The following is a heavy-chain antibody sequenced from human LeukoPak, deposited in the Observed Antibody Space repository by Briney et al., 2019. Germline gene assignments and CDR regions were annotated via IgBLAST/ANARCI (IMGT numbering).Heavy chain of an antibody. Sequence: GGCLRLSCAASGFTFSSYWMNWVRQAPGKGLEWVSGMSGSGGSTYYADSVKGRFTISRDNSKNTLYLQMNSLRAEDTAVYCCAKDSGSYYVGTGRAFDIWGQGTMVTVSS. D-gene: IGHD1-26*01. CDR3: AKDSGSYYVGTGRAFDI. CDR1: GFTFSSYW. CDR2: MSGSGGST. V-gene: IGHV3-23*01. J-gene: IGHJ3*02.